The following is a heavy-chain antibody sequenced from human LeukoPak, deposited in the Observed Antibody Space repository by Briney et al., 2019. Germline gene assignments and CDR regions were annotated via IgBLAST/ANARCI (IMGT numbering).Heavy chain of an antibody. V-gene: IGHV1-8*01. J-gene: IGHJ6*03. CDR2: MNPNSGNT. CDR1: GYTFTSYD. CDR3: ARGPRNDVSPYYYYMDV. Sequence: AASVKVSCKASGYTFTSYDINWVRQATGQGLEWMGWMNPNSGNTGYAQKFQGRVTMTRNTSISTAYMELSSLRSEDTAVYYCARGPRNDVSPYYYYMDVWGKGTTVTISS. D-gene: IGHD1-1*01.